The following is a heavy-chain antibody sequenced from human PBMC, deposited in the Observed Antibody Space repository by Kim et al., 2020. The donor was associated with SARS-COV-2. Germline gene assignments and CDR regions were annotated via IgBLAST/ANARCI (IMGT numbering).Heavy chain of an antibody. CDR2: IRSKGYGGAK. V-gene: IGHV3-49*03. D-gene: IGHD2-21*01. J-gene: IGHJ6*02. Sequence: GGSLRLSCTTSGFTFGDYTMSWFRQAPGKGLEWVGFIRSKGYGGAKEYAASVKGRFTISRDDSESIAYLQMNSLKTEDTAVYYCTLFGSDDYYYSYGMDVWGQGTTVTVSS. CDR3: TLFGSDDYYYSYGMDV. CDR1: GFTFGDYT.